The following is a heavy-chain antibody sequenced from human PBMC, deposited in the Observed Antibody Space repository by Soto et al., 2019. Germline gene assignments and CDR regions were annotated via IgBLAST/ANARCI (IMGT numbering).Heavy chain of an antibody. V-gene: IGHV3-53*04. CDR3: ARRYCSGGSCSDAFDI. CDR1: GFTVSSNY. Sequence: EVQLVESGGGLVQPGGSLRLSCAASGFTVSSNYMSWVRQAPGKGLEWVSVIYSGGSTYYADSVKGRFTISRHNSKNTLYLLMNSLRAEDTAVYYCARRYCSGGSCSDAFDIWGQGTMVTVSS. CDR2: IYSGGST. J-gene: IGHJ3*02. D-gene: IGHD2-15*01.